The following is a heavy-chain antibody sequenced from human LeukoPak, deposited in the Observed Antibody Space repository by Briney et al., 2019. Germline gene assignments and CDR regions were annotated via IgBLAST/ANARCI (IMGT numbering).Heavy chain of an antibody. CDR1: GGSISSYY. CDR2: IYTSGST. V-gene: IGHV4-4*07. D-gene: IGHD3/OR15-3a*01. J-gene: IGHJ6*03. CDR3: ASSGTGYYTGYYYYYMDV. Sequence: PSETLSLTCTVSGGSISSYYWSWIRQPAGKGLEWIGRIYTSGSTNYNPSLKSRVTMSVDTSKNQFSLKLSSVTAADTAVYYCASSGTGYYTGYYYYYMDVWGKGTTVTVSS.